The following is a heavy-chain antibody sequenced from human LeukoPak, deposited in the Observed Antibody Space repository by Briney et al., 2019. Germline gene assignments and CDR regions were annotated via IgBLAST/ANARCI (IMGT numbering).Heavy chain of an antibody. CDR1: GFTFSSYW. CDR2: INSDGSST. CDR3: AKGGAVPGRDY. D-gene: IGHD6-19*01. Sequence: GGSLRLSCAASGFTFSSYWMHWVRQAPGKGLVWVSRINSDGSSTSYADSVKGRFTISRDNAKNTLYLQMNSLRGEDTAVYYCAKGGAVPGRDYWGQGTLVTVSS. J-gene: IGHJ4*02. V-gene: IGHV3-74*01.